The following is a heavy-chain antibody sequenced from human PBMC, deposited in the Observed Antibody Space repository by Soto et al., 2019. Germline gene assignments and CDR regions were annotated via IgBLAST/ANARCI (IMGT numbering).Heavy chain of an antibody. J-gene: IGHJ4*02. V-gene: IGHV4-59*08. Sequence: PSETLSLTCTVSGGSVSSYYWSWIRQPPGKELEWIGYIYYSGSTKYKPSLESRVTISVDTSKNQFSLNLSSVTAADTAVYYCARHGDCSSTSCCGVFDYWGRGTLVTVSS. D-gene: IGHD2-2*01. CDR1: GGSVSSYY. CDR3: ARHGDCSSTSCCGVFDY. CDR2: IYYSGST.